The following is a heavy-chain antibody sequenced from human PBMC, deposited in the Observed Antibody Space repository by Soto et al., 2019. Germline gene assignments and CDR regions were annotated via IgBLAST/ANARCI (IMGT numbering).Heavy chain of an antibody. D-gene: IGHD1-7*01. CDR1: GLTFSNYA. J-gene: IGHJ4*02. Sequence: EVRLLESGGGLVKPGGSLRLSCATSGLTFSNYAMSWVRQAPGGGLEWVSTRSGSSSTTYYADSVRGRFTISRDRSKNTLYLQMSSLRAEDTALYYCAKNQERELPRVIDFWGQGTLGTVSS. CDR2: RSGSSSTT. V-gene: IGHV3-23*01. CDR3: AKNQERELPRVIDF.